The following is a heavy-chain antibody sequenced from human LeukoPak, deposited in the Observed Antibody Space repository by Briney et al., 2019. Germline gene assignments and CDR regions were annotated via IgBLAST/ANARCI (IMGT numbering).Heavy chain of an antibody. CDR1: GFTFSSNW. CDR3: ATLDY. V-gene: IGHV3-7*01. J-gene: IGHJ4*02. Sequence: PGGSLRLSCATSGFTFSSNWMSWVRHVPGRGLDWVANIKPDGSAQYYAASVKGRFTVSRDNAKNTLYLQMNSLRAEDTAVYYCATLDYWGQGTPVTVSS. CDR2: IKPDGSAQ.